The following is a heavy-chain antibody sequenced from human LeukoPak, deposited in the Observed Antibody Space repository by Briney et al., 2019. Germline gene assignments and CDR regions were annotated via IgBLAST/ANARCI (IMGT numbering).Heavy chain of an antibody. D-gene: IGHD2-21*02. CDR1: GYSFSSFW. CDR2: IFPGDSDT. V-gene: IGHV5-51*01. J-gene: IGHJ5*02. Sequence: GESLKISCKGSGYSFSSFWIAWVRQMPGKGLEWMGIIFPGDSDTRYRSSLQGQVTISVDKSIDTAFLQWSSLKASDSAIYYCARLTSFADLLTATRRSWFDPWGQGTLVTVSS. CDR3: ARLTSFADLLTATRRSWFDP.